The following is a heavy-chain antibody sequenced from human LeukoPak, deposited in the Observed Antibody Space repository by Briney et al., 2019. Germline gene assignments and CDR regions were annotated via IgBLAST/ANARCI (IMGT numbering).Heavy chain of an antibody. Sequence: SETLSLTCTVSGGSISSYYWSWIRQPPGKGLEWIWYIYTSGSTNYNPSLKSRVTISVDTSKNQFSLKLSSVTAADTAVYYCARHLYYYYMDVWGKGTTVTVSS. J-gene: IGHJ6*03. CDR3: ARHLYYYYMDV. V-gene: IGHV4-4*09. CDR1: GGSISSYY. CDR2: IYTSGST.